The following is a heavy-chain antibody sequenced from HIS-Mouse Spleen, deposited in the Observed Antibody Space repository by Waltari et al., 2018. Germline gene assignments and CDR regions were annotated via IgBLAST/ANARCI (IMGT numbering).Heavy chain of an antibody. J-gene: IGHJ4*02. D-gene: IGHD6-19*01. CDR2: IDWDDDK. CDR1: GFSLSTSGMC. CDR3: ARIAEGYSSGWYAFDY. V-gene: IGHV2-70*15. Sequence: QVTLRESGPALVKPTQTLTLTCTFSGFSLSTSGMCVSWIRQPPGKALEWLARIDWDDDKYYSTPLKTRLTISKDTSKNQVVLTMTNMDPVDTATYYCARIAEGYSSGWYAFDYWGQGTLVTVSS.